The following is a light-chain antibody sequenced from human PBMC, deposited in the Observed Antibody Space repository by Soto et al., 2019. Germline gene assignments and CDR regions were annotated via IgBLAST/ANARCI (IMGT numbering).Light chain of an antibody. J-gene: IGLJ2*01. Sequence: QSALTEPAAVSGSPGQSITISCTGTSRDVGGYNYVSWYQQHPGKAPKLIIYDVSNRPSGVSDRFSGSKSGNTASLTISGLQAEDEADYYCSSYTSRSTLEIGGGTKLTVL. CDR2: DVS. CDR1: SRDVGGYNY. CDR3: SSYTSRSTLE. V-gene: IGLV2-14*03.